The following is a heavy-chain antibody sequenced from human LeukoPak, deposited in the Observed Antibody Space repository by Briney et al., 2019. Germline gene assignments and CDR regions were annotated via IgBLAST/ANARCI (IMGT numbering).Heavy chain of an antibody. Sequence: GASVKVSCTASGYTFTSYGISWVRQAPGQGLEWMGWISAYNGNTNYAQKLQGRVTMTTDTSTSTAYMELRSLRSDDTAVYYCARDGFGELLLPSYYFDYWGQGTLVTVSS. V-gene: IGHV1-18*04. CDR1: GYTFTSYG. D-gene: IGHD3-10*01. J-gene: IGHJ4*02. CDR3: ARDGFGELLLPSYYFDY. CDR2: ISAYNGNT.